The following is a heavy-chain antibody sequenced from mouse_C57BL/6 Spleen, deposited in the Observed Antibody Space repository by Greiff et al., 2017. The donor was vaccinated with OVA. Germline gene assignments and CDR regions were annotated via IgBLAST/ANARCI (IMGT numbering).Heavy chain of an antibody. Sequence: VQLVESGPELVKPGASVKISCKASGYAFSSSWMNWVKQRPGKGLEWIGRIYPGDGDTNYNGKFKGKATLTADKSSSTAYMQFSSLTSEDSAIYYCARGGTTVVAGFDYWGQGTTLTVSS. CDR3: ARGGTTVVAGFDY. V-gene: IGHV1-82*01. CDR2: IYPGDGDT. CDR1: GYAFSSSW. J-gene: IGHJ2*01. D-gene: IGHD1-1*01.